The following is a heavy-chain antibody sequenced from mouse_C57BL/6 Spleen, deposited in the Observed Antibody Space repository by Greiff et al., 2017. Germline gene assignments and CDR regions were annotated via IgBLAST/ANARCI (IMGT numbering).Heavy chain of an antibody. J-gene: IGHJ2*01. CDR1: GYSIPSGYY. Sequence: EVKVEESGPGLVKPSQSLSLTCSVTGYSIPSGYYWNWIRQFPGNKLEWMGYISYDGSNNYNPSSKNRISLTCDTSKNQFLLKLNSVTTEDTATYYCAREGVWCDYWGQGTTLTVSS. D-gene: IGHD1-1*02. CDR3: AREGVWCDY. V-gene: IGHV3-6*01. CDR2: ISYDGSN.